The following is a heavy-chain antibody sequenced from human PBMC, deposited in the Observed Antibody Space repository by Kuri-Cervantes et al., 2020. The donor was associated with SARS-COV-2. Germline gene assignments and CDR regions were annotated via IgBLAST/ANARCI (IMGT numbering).Heavy chain of an antibody. J-gene: IGHJ4*02. CDR1: GGSISSGDYY. V-gene: IGHV4-31*02. Sequence: SCTVSGGSISSGDYYWSWIRQHPGKGLEWIGNTYYSGTTYYSPSLKSRVTISVDTSKNQFSLKVSSVTAADTAVYYCARDGDGYNSHFDHWGQGTLVTVSS. CDR3: ARDGDGYNSHFDH. CDR2: TYYSGTT. D-gene: IGHD5-24*01.